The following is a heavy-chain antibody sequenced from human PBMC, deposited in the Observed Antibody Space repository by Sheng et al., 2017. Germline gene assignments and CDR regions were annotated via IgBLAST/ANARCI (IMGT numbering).Heavy chain of an antibody. D-gene: IGHD1-26*01. Sequence: QVQLVESGGGVVQPGRSLRLSCAASGFTFSSYAMHWVRQAPGKGLEWVAVISYDGSNKYYADSVKGRFTISRDNSKNTLYLQMNSLRAEDTAVYYCARAKKWELLLHYYYYMDVWGKGTTVTVSS. CDR1: GFTFSSYA. V-gene: IGHV3-30-3*01. CDR2: ISYDGSNK. J-gene: IGHJ6*03. CDR3: ARAKKWELLLHYYYYMDV.